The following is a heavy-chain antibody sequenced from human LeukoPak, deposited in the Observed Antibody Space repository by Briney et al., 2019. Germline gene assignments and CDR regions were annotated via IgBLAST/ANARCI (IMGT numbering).Heavy chain of an antibody. D-gene: IGHD4-17*01. CDR3: TRAPVTTWAHDY. V-gene: IGHV3-74*01. CDR2: FNCGGSST. J-gene: IGHJ4*02. CDR1: GFTFCRYW. Sequence: PGGYLGFSCASSGFTFCRYWVYWVRQAPGKGLVWFSRFNCGGSSTTYADSVKGRFTISRDNAKNTLYLQMNSLRAEDTAVYYCTRAPVTTWAHDYWGQGTLVTVSS.